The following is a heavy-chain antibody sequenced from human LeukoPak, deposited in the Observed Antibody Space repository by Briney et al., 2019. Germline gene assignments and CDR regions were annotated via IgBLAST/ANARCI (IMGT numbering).Heavy chain of an antibody. V-gene: IGHV4-59*01. Sequence: SETLSLTCTVSGGSISTYYWSWIRQLPGKGLEWIGYIYYSGTTNYNPSLKSRVTISIDMSKNQFSLKLSSVTAADTAVYYCARVGLAGGFDYWGQGTLVTVSS. J-gene: IGHJ4*02. CDR3: ARVGLAGGFDY. CDR1: GGSISTYY. D-gene: IGHD3-16*01. CDR2: IYYSGTT.